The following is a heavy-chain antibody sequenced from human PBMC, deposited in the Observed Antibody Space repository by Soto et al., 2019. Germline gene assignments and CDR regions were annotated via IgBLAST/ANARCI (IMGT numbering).Heavy chain of an antibody. D-gene: IGHD1-26*01. Sequence: EVQLLESGGGLVQPGGSLRLSCSASGFTFSNYAMSWVRQAPGKGLEWVSAISGSGAGTYYADSVKGRFTISRDNCKNALYLQMNSLRAEDTAVYYCANDSWRIVGTTGRFDYWGQGTLVTVSS. CDR1: GFTFSNYA. CDR2: ISGSGAGT. J-gene: IGHJ4*02. V-gene: IGHV3-23*01. CDR3: ANDSWRIVGTTGRFDY.